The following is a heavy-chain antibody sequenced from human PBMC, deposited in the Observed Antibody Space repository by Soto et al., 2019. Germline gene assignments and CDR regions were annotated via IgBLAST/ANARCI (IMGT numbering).Heavy chain of an antibody. CDR1: GYTFTSYD. J-gene: IGHJ6*03. CDR3: ARAGLAEVRRVIGLESGYYYYMDV. Sequence: ASVKVSCKASGYTFTSYDINWVRQATGQGLEWMGWMNPNSGNTGYAQKFQGRVTMTRNTSISTAYMELSSLRSEDTAVYYCARAGLAEVRRVIGLESGYYYYMDVWGKGTTVTVSS. D-gene: IGHD3-22*01. CDR2: MNPNSGNT. V-gene: IGHV1-8*01.